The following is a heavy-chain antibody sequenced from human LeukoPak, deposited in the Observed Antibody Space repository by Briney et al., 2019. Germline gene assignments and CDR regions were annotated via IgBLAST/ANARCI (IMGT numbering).Heavy chain of an antibody. CDR3: GRENWSIGY. V-gene: IGHV3-7*01. CDR1: GFTFTTYY. Sequence: PGGSLRLSCAASGFTFTTYYMTWVHQAPGKGLEWVANINQDGSTAYYVDSVKGRFTFSRDNTKNTVYLQMNSLRAEDTAVYYCGRENWSIGYWGQGTLVTVSS. CDR2: INQDGSTA. J-gene: IGHJ4*02. D-gene: IGHD1-1*01.